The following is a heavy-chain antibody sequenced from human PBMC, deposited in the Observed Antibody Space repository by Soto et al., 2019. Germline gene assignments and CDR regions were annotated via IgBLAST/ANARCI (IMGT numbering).Heavy chain of an antibody. D-gene: IGHD3-22*01. CDR3: ARQRGYYYDSSGYSLYYYYYYDMDV. J-gene: IGHJ6*02. Sequence: EVQLVESGGGLVQPGGSLRLSCAASGFTFSSYWMSWVRQAPGKGLEWVANIKQDGSEKYYVDSVKGRFTISRDNAKNSLYLQMNSLRAEDTAVYYCARQRGYYYDSSGYSLYYYYYYDMDVWGQGTTVTVSS. V-gene: IGHV3-7*03. CDR2: IKQDGSEK. CDR1: GFTFSSYW.